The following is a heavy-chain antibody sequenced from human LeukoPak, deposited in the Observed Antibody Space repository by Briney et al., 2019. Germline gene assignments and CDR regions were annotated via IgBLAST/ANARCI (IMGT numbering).Heavy chain of an antibody. V-gene: IGHV1-69*13. CDR3: ARVAIVESYNWNDQGWFDP. CDR2: IIPLFGTA. J-gene: IGHJ5*02. D-gene: IGHD1-1*01. Sequence: SVKVSCKASGGTFSSYAISWVRQAPGQGLEWMGGIIPLFGTANYAQKFQGRVTITADESTSTAYMELSSLRSEDTAVYYCARVAIVESYNWNDQGWFDPWGQGTLVTVSS. CDR1: GGTFSSYA.